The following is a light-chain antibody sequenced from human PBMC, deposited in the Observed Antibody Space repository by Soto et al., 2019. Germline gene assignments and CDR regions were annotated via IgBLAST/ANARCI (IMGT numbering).Light chain of an antibody. CDR1: QSVGRNY. J-gene: IGKJ4*01. CDR3: QQYADSPLT. CDR2: GAS. Sequence: EIVLTQSPGTLSVSPGQRATLSCRASQSVGRNYLAWYQQKPGQTPRLLIHGASSRATGIPDRFSGSGSGTDFTLTVSSLEPEDFAVYYCQQYADSPLTFGGGTKVETK. V-gene: IGKV3-20*01.